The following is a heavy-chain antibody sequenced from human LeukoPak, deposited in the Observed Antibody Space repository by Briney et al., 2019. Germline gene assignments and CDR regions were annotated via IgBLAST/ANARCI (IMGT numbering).Heavy chain of an antibody. CDR3: ARGSLYYYGSGRGAFDI. V-gene: IGHV4-34*01. Sequence: PSETLSLTCAVYGGAFSGYYWSWIRQPPGKGLEWIGEINHSGSTNYNPSLKRRVTISVDTSKNQFSLKLSSVTAADTAVYYCARGSLYYYGSGRGAFDIWGQGTMVTVSS. CDR1: GGAFSGYY. CDR2: INHSGST. D-gene: IGHD3-10*01. J-gene: IGHJ3*02.